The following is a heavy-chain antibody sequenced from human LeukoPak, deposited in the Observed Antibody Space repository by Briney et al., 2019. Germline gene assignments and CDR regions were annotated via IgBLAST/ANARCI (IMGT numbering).Heavy chain of an antibody. Sequence: GGSLRLSCAASGFTVSSNCMSWVRQAPGKGLEWVSVIYSGGSTYYADSVKGRFTISRDNSKNTLYLQMNSLRAEDTAVYYCAGPGPYDSSGYYYFSFDYWGQGTLVTVSS. J-gene: IGHJ4*02. CDR3: AGPGPYDSSGYYYFSFDY. V-gene: IGHV3-66*01. D-gene: IGHD3-22*01. CDR1: GFTVSSNC. CDR2: IYSGGST.